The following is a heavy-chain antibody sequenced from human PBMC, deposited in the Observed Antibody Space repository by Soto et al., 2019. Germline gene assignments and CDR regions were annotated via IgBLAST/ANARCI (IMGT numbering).Heavy chain of an antibody. Sequence: QVQLVESGGGVVQPGKSLRLSCAGSGFTFISYGMDGVRQAPGKGLEWVAVISYDGSNKYYADSVKGRFTISRDNSKNTLYLQMSSLRADDTAVYYCAKDRMGAGVRGYFDYWGQGTLVTVSS. CDR2: ISYDGSNK. V-gene: IGHV3-30*18. J-gene: IGHJ4*02. D-gene: IGHD3-10*01. CDR3: AKDRMGAGVRGYFDY. CDR1: GFTFISYG.